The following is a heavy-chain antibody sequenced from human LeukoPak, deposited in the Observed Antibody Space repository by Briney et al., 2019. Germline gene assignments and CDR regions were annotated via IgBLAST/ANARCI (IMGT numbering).Heavy chain of an antibody. D-gene: IGHD2-2*02. CDR1: GFTFSGYG. Sequence: GGSLRLSCAASGFTFSGYGMHWVRQAPGKGLEWVAFIRYDGSNKYYADSVKGRFTISRDNSKNTLYLQMNSLRAEDTAVYYCAKGGIVVVPAAIREYFQHWGQGTLVTVSS. J-gene: IGHJ1*01. V-gene: IGHV3-30*02. CDR2: IRYDGSNK. CDR3: AKGGIVVVPAAIREYFQH.